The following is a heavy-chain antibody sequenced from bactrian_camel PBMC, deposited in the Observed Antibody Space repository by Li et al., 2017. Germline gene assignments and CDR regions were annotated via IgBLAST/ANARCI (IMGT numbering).Heavy chain of an antibody. CDR1: RSTYSSNC. CDR3: VRDPFGGTSEEGIGY. D-gene: IGHD7*01. Sequence: HVQLVESGGALVQPGGSLRLSCAASRSTYSSNCMGWFRQAPGKEREGVAGIHTGGGSTYYADSVKGRFTISQDNAKNTLYLQMNSLKPEDTAVYYCVRDPFGGTSEEGIGYWGQGTQVTVS. V-gene: IGHV3S1*01. CDR2: IHTGGGST. J-gene: IGHJ6*01.